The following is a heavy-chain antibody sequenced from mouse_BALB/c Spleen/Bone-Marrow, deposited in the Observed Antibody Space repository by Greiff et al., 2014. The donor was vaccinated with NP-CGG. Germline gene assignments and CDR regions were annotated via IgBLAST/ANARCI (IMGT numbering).Heavy chain of an antibody. J-gene: IGHJ2*01. CDR3: ARMITTRGFDY. V-gene: IGHV1S81*02. CDR2: LNPSNGHT. Sequence: GAELLKPGPSVKLSCKASGYTFTRYWMHWVKQRPGQGLEWIGELNPSNGHTNYNGKFKNKATVTVDKSSSTAYMQLSSLTSEDSAVYYCARMITTRGFDYWGQGTTLTVSS. D-gene: IGHD2-4*01. CDR1: GYTFTRYW.